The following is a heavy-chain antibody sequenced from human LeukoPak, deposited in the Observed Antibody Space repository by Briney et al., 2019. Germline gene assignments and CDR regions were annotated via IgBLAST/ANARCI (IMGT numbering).Heavy chain of an antibody. CDR2: INHSGST. J-gene: IGHJ4*02. CDR1: GGSFSGYY. Sequence: SETLSLTCAVYGGSFSGYYWSWIRQPPGKGLEWIGEINHSGSTNYNPSLKSRVTISVDTSKNQCSLKLSSVTAADTAVYYCARGSMRAAAGTGYWGQGTLVTVSS. CDR3: ARGSMRAAAGTGY. V-gene: IGHV4-34*01. D-gene: IGHD6-13*01.